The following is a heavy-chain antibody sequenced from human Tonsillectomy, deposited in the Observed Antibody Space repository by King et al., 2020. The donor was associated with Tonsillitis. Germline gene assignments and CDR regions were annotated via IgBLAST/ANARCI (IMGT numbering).Heavy chain of an antibody. CDR3: PRERLYNVEWGIDH. J-gene: IGHJ4*02. D-gene: IGHD2-2*02. CDR2: ISYDGTNK. Sequence: VQLVESGGGVVQPGRSLRLSCETSGFPFSSYGMHWVRQAPGKGLEWVATISYDGTNKHHTDSVKGRFTISRDNSKNRMYLQMNSLRAEDTAGYYCPRERLYNVEWGIDHWGQGTLVTVAS. CDR1: GFPFSSYG. V-gene: IGHV3-33*05.